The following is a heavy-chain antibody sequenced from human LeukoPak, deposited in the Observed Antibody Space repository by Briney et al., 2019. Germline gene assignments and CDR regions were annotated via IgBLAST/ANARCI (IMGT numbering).Heavy chain of an antibody. Sequence: PGGSLRLSCAASGFTFSTYSMNWVRQAPGKGLEWVSYISSSSSTIYYADSVKGRFTISRDNAKNSLYLQMNSLRAEDTAVYYCARAWGYGHYYYYYMDVWGKGTTVTISS. CDR1: GFTFSTYS. V-gene: IGHV3-48*01. CDR2: ISSSSSTI. J-gene: IGHJ6*03. CDR3: ARAWGYGHYYYYYMDV. D-gene: IGHD5-18*01.